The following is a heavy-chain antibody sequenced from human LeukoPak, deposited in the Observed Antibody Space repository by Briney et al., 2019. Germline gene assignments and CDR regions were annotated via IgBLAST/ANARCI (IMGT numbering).Heavy chain of an antibody. CDR2: INTNTGNP. J-gene: IGHJ4*02. D-gene: IGHD3-3*01. CDR1: GGTFSSYA. Sequence: ASVKVSCKASGGTFSSYAISWVRQAPGQGLEWMGWINTNTGNPTYAQGFTGRFVFSLDTSVSTAYLQISSLKAEDTAVYYCARGLMIFGVVIPFDYWGQGTLVTVSS. V-gene: IGHV7-4-1*02. CDR3: ARGLMIFGVVIPFDY.